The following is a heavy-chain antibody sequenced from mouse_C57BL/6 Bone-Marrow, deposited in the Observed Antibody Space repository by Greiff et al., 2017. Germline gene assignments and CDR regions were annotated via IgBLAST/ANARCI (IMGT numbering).Heavy chain of an antibody. Sequence: VQLQQPGAELVKPGASVKMSCKASGYTFTSYWITWVKQRPGQGLEWIGDIYPGSGSTNYNEKFKSKATLTVDTSSSTAYMQLSSLTSEDSAVYYWARCDITTVVATHWYFDVWGTGTTVTVSS. CDR3: ARCDITTVVATHWYFDV. D-gene: IGHD1-1*01. CDR2: IYPGSGST. CDR1: GYTFTSYW. V-gene: IGHV1-55*01. J-gene: IGHJ1*03.